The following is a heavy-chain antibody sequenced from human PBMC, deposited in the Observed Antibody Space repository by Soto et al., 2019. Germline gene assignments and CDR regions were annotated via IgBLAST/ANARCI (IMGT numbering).Heavy chain of an antibody. J-gene: IGHJ6*03. CDR2: IYYSGST. CDR1: GGSISSYY. V-gene: IGHV4-59*01. CDR3: ARSLRQYYYYYYMDV. Sequence: QVQLQESGPGLVKPSETLSLTCTVSGGSISSYYWSWIRQPPGKGLEWIGYIYYSGSTNYNPSLKRRVTISVDTSKNQFSLKLSSVTAADTAVYYCARSLRQYYYYYYMDVWGKGTTVTVSS. D-gene: IGHD3-16*02.